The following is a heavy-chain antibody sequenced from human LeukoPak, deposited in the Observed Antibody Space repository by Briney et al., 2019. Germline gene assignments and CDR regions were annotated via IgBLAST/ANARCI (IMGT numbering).Heavy chain of an antibody. V-gene: IGHV3-48*01. J-gene: IGHJ3*02. CDR2: ISSFSGTI. CDR3: ARDSTGYSYGFLYAFDI. D-gene: IGHD5-18*01. CDR1: GITFSSYS. Sequence: GGSLRLSCVASGITFSSYSMNWVRQAPGKGLEWVSYISSFSGTINYADSVKGRFTISRDNAKNSLYLQMNSLRAEDTALYYCARDSTGYSYGFLYAFDIWGQGTMVTVSS.